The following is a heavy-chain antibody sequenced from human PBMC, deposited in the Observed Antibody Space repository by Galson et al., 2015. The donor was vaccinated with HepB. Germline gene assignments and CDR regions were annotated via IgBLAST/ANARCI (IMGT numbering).Heavy chain of an antibody. D-gene: IGHD3-10*01. CDR1: GFTFSDYY. Sequence: SLRLSCAASGFTFSDYYMSWIRQAPGKGLEWVSYISSSSSYTNYADSVKGRFTISRDNAKNSLYLQMNSLRAEDTAVYYCASHFILTMVRELSAFDNWGQGTMVTVSS. CDR3: ASHFILTMVRELSAFDN. CDR2: ISSSSSYT. V-gene: IGHV3-11*06. J-gene: IGHJ3*02.